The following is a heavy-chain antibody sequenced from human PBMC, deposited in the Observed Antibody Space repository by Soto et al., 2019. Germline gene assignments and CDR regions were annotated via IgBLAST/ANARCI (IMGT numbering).Heavy chain of an antibody. J-gene: IGHJ4*02. D-gene: IGHD3-10*01. CDR1: GGSPTSGNW. CDR3: PRLVYDTRLHYMFFAF. Sequence: SETLCLTCAVSGGSPTSGNWLAWGRQSPKKGLEYIGEIFHDGTANYYPSFERPVAMSVDTPRNQFSLKLTPVTAADTAVYFCPRLVYDTRLHYMFFAFWGPGTMVIVSS. CDR2: IFHDGTA. V-gene: IGHV4-4*02.